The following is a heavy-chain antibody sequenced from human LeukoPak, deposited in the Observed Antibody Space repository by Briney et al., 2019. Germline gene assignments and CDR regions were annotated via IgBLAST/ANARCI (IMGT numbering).Heavy chain of an antibody. V-gene: IGHV1-2*02. CDR1: GYTFTGYY. Sequence: ASVKVSCKASGYTFTGYYMHWVRQAPGQGLEWMGWINPNSGGTNYAQKFQGRVTMTRDTSISTAYMELSRLRSDDTAVYYCARDRYYYDSSGPSQIDYWGQGTLVTVSS. CDR2: INPNSGGT. J-gene: IGHJ4*02. D-gene: IGHD3-22*01. CDR3: ARDRYYYDSSGPSQIDY.